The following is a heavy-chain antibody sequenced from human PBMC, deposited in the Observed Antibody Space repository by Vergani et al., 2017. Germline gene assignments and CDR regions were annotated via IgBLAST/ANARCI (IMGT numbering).Heavy chain of an antibody. Sequence: QVQLVQSGAEVKKPGSSVKVSCKASGGTFSSYAISWVRQAPGQGLEWMGGIIPIFGTANYAQKFQGRVTITADESTSTAYMELSSLRSEDTAVYYCATGRDPGHGGLKPLGVGNWFDPWGQGTLVTVSS. CDR2: IIPIFGTA. CDR1: GGTFSSYA. J-gene: IGHJ5*02. D-gene: IGHD1-26*01. CDR3: ATGRDPGHGGLKPLGVGNWFDP. V-gene: IGHV1-69*01.